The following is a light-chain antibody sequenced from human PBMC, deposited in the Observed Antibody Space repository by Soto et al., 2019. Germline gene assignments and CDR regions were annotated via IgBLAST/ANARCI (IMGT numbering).Light chain of an antibody. Sequence: QPVLTQPPSASASLGASVTLTCTLSSGHSNYKVDWYQQRPGKGPRFVMRVGTGGIVGSKGDGIPDRFSVLGSGLNRYLTIENIQVEDESDYHCGADHDTGSSFVYVFGPGTKVTVL. J-gene: IGLJ1*01. CDR3: GADHDTGSSFVYV. CDR1: SGHSNYK. V-gene: IGLV9-49*01. CDR2: VGTGGIVG.